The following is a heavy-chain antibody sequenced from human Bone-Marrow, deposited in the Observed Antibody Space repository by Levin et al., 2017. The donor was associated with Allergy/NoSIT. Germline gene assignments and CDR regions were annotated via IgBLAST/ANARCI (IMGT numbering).Heavy chain of an antibody. V-gene: IGHV4-38-2*02. D-gene: IGHD3-3*01. CDR1: GSSISSGYY. CDR2: IYHSGST. CDR3: ARDSLVAEPTAAWSGYYTGFPLD. Sequence: NSSETLSLTCAVSGSSISSGYYWGWIRQPPGKGLEWIGSIYHSGSTYYNPSLKSRVTISVDTSKNQFSLKLSSVTAADTAVYYCARDSLVAEPTAAWSGYYTGFPLDWGQGTLVTVSS. J-gene: IGHJ4*02.